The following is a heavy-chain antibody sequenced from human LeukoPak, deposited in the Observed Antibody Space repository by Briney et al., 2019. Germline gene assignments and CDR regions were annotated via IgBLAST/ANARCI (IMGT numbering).Heavy chain of an antibody. CDR3: TTTARGNWFDP. Sequence: ASVKVSCKATEDIFTSYYIHWVRQAPGQGLEWMGIINPSAGTTSYAQKFQGRVTMTRDTATSTVYMELSSLRSEDTAVYYCTTTARGNWFDPWGQGTLVTVSS. V-gene: IGHV1-46*01. CDR1: EDIFTSYY. J-gene: IGHJ5*02. D-gene: IGHD1-14*01. CDR2: INPSAGTT.